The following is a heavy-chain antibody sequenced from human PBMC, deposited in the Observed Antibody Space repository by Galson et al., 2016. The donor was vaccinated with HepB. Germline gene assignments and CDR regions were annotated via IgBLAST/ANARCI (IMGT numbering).Heavy chain of an antibody. J-gene: IGHJ2*01. D-gene: IGHD6-25*01. CDR3: ARMEVPAATSPRGFWYFDL. CDR2: IYHEGTT. CDR1: GGSISSGFFS. V-gene: IGHV4-30-2*01. Sequence: TLSLTCAVSGGSISSGFFSWGWIWQPPGEGLEWIAYIYHEGTTYANPSLKSRVTMSVDKSRNQFSLNLTAVTAADTAVYYCARMEVPAATSPRGFWYFDLWGRGTLVTVSS.